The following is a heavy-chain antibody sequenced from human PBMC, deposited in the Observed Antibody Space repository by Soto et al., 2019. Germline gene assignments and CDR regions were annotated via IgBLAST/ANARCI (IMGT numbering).Heavy chain of an antibody. D-gene: IGHD2-2*01. CDR3: ARGCIVVVPAAMNFYYFDY. V-gene: IGHV4-34*01. J-gene: IGHJ4*02. CDR1: GGSFSVYY. Sequence: SETLSLTFAFYGGSFSVYYWSRIRQPPGRRLEWIGEINHSGSTNYNPSLKSRVTISVDTSKNQFSLKLSSVTAADTAVYYCARGCIVVVPAAMNFYYFDYWGQGTLVTVS. CDR2: INHSGST.